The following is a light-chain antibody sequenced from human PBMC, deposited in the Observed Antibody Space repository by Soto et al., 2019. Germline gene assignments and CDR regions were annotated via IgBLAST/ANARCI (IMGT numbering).Light chain of an antibody. CDR3: QQYNSYSYT. CDR2: DAS. Sequence: DIQMTQSPSTLSASVGDRVTITCRASQSISSWLAWYQQKPGKAPKVLIYDASSLESGVPLRFSGSGSGTEFTLTISSLQPDDFATYYCQQYNSYSYTFGQGTRLEIK. V-gene: IGKV1-5*01. J-gene: IGKJ5*01. CDR1: QSISSW.